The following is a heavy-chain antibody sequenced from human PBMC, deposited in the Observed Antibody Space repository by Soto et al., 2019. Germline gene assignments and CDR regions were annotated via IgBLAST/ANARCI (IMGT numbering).Heavy chain of an antibody. J-gene: IGHJ4*02. CDR3: ARRGGVGATTYDY. Sequence: SETLSLTCTVSGDSMTNYYWNWLRQPPGKGLEWIGYIYYSGSTNYNPSLKSRVTISVDTSKNQFSLKLSSVTAADTAVYYCARRGGVGATTYDYWGQGTLVTVSS. D-gene: IGHD1-26*01. CDR2: IYYSGST. V-gene: IGHV4-59*08. CDR1: GDSMTNYY.